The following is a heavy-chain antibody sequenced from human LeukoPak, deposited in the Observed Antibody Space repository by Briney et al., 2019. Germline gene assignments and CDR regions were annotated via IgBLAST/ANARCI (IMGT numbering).Heavy chain of an antibody. CDR1: GFTFSTYA. CDR2: ISSSDSST. Sequence: GGSLRLSCAASGFTFSTYAMSWVRKAPGKGLEWVSAISSSDSSTYYADSVKGRFTISRDNSKNTLYLQMNSLRAEDTAVYYCAKANRGYSSGWFPSDYYGMDVWGQGTTVTVSS. CDR3: AKANRGYSSGWFPSDYYGMDV. J-gene: IGHJ6*02. V-gene: IGHV3-23*01. D-gene: IGHD6-19*01.